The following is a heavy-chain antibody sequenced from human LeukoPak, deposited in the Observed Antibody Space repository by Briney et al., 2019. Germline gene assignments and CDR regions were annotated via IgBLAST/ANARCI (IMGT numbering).Heavy chain of an antibody. CDR3: ARGISYYDSSGIDY. D-gene: IGHD3-22*01. Sequence: SETLSLTCTVSGGSISSYYWSWIRQPPGEGLEWIGYTHYSGTNYNPSLKSRVTISADTSKNQFSLKLSSVTAADTAVYYCARGISYYDSSGIDYWGQGTLVTVSS. J-gene: IGHJ4*02. V-gene: IGHV4-59*01. CDR2: THYSGT. CDR1: GGSISSYY.